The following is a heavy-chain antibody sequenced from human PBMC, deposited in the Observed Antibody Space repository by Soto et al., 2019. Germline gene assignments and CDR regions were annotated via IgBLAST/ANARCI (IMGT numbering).Heavy chain of an antibody. CDR1: SFTFSSYW. V-gene: IGHV3-7*03. D-gene: IGHD6-19*01. Sequence: DVRLVESGGGLVQPGGSLRLSCAASSFTFSSYWLSWVRQAPGKGLEWVATIKQDGSENYYVDSVMGRFTISRDNAKNSLYLQMSSLRADDTAVYYCARDGPFISVAAPAFQYAMDVWGQGTTVTVS. J-gene: IGHJ6*02. CDR3: ARDGPFISVAAPAFQYAMDV. CDR2: IKQDGSEN.